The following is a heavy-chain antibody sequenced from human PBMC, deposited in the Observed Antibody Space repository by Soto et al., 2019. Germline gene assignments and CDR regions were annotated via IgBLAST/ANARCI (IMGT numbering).Heavy chain of an antibody. V-gene: IGHV3-23*01. CDR3: VKKTCMSSWNTGTWFDP. Sequence: EAQLLESGGGLVQPGGSLRLSCAASGFTFSNSAMSWVRQAPGKGLEWVSAISGSGGSAYYAYSVKGRFTMSRDNSNNTLFLQLNSLRAEDTAIYYCVKKTCMSSWNTGTWFDPWGQGTLVTVSS. CDR2: ISGSGGSA. J-gene: IGHJ5*02. D-gene: IGHD1-1*01. CDR1: GFTFSNSA.